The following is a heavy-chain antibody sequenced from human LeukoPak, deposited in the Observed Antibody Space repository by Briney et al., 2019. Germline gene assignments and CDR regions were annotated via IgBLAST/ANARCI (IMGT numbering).Heavy chain of an antibody. V-gene: IGHV4-39*07. CDR1: GGSISSSSYY. Sequence: SETLSLTCTVSGGSISSSSYYWGWIRQPPGKGLEWIGSIYYSGSTYYNPSLKSRVTISVDTSKNQFSLKLSSVTAADTAVYYCARGPWSSGWRGAVWYFDYWGQGTLVTVSS. CDR2: IYYSGST. J-gene: IGHJ4*02. CDR3: ARGPWSSGWRGAVWYFDY. D-gene: IGHD6-19*01.